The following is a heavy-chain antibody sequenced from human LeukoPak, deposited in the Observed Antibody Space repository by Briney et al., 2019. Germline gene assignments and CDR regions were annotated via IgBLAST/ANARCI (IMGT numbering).Heavy chain of an antibody. V-gene: IGHV1-2*02. D-gene: IGHD3-3*01. CDR1: GYTFTGYY. CDR2: INPNSGGT. CDR3: ARVPTEYYDFWSGYLLDAFDI. Sequence: ASVKVSCKASGYTFTGYYMHWVRQAPGQGLEWMGWINPNSGGTNYAQKFQGRVTMTRDTSISTAYMELSRLRSDDTAVYYCARVPTEYYDFWSGYLLDAFDIWGQGTMVTVSS. J-gene: IGHJ3*02.